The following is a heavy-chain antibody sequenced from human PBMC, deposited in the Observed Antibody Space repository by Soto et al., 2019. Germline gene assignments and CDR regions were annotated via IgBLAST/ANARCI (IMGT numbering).Heavy chain of an antibody. CDR1: GFTFSSHA. V-gene: IGHV3-23*01. Sequence: EVHLLESGGGLVQPGGSLRLSCAASGFTFSSHAMNWVRQAPGKGLEWVSTIRVSGGSTSYADSVKGRFTISRDNSKNTLYLQMNSLRAEDTAVYYCAKDRYCSGGSCSGDFDYWGQGTLVTVSS. CDR2: IRVSGGST. CDR3: AKDRYCSGGSCSGDFDY. J-gene: IGHJ4*02. D-gene: IGHD2-15*01.